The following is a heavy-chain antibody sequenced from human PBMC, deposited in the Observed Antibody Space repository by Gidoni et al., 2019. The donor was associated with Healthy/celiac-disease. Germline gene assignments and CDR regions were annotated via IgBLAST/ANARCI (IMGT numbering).Heavy chain of an antibody. D-gene: IGHD5-12*01. Sequence: QVTLKESGPVLVNPTETLTLTCPVPRLSLSNARQGVSWIRQPPGTALEWPAHIFSNDEKSYSTSLKSRLTISKDTSKSQVVLTMTNMDPVDTATYYCARIGLRGGAFDIWGQGTMVTVSS. J-gene: IGHJ3*02. V-gene: IGHV2-26*01. CDR1: RLSLSNARQG. CDR3: ARIGLRGGAFDI. CDR2: IFSNDEK.